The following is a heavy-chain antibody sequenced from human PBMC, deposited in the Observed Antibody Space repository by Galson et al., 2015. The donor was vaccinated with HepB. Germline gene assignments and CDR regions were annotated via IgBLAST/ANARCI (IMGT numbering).Heavy chain of an antibody. CDR3: ARDRYNSR. D-gene: IGHD5-24*01. CDR1: GFTFSSYS. V-gene: IGHV3-48*02. CDR2: ISSSSSAI. J-gene: IGHJ3*01. Sequence: SLRLSCAASGFTFSSYSMNWVRQAPGKGLEWVSYISSSSSAICYSDSVKGRFTISRDNAKNSLYLQMDSLRDEDTAVYYCARDRYNSRWGQGTMVTVSS.